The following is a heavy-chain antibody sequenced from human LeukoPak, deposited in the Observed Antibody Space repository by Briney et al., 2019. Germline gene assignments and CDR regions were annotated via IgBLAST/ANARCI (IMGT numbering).Heavy chain of an antibody. D-gene: IGHD2-15*01. CDR3: ARVLRYCSGGNCYSGGLGYMDV. J-gene: IGHJ6*03. CDR1: GYTFIGYY. V-gene: IGHV1-2*02. CDR2: INPNSGGT. Sequence: ASVKVSCKASGYTFIGYYIHWVRQAPGQGLEWMGWINPNSGGTNYAQKFQGRVTMTRDTSISTVYMELSRLRSYDTAVYYCARVLRYCSGGNCYSGGLGYMDVWGKGTTVTISS.